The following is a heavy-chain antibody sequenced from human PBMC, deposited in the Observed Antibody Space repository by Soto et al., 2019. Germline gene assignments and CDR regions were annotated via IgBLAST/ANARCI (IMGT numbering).Heavy chain of an antibody. CDR3: ERPRGGEWYLDL. J-gene: IGHJ2*01. CDR2: IYPGDSDT. V-gene: IGHV5-51*01. CDR1: GYSFTTYW. D-gene: IGHD2-21*01. Sequence: EVQLVQSGGEVKQPGESLKISCTASGYSFTTYWIAWVRQLPDKGLEWMGIIYPGDSDTRYSPSFQGQVTISADKSISTAYLQWSSLKASDTAMYYCERPRGGEWYLDLWGRGTLVAVSS.